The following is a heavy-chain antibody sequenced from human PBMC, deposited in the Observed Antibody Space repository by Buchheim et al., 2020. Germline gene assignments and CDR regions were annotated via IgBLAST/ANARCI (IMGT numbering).Heavy chain of an antibody. J-gene: IGHJ4*02. CDR2: ISSDGSNK. D-gene: IGHD6-13*01. Sequence: QVQLVESGGGVVQPGRSLRLSCAASGFTFSSYAMHWVRQAPGKGLEWVAVISSDGSNKYYADSVKGRFTISRDNSKNTLYLQMNSLRAEDTAVYYCARSLAGTRRYFDYWGQGTL. CDR1: GFTFSSYA. V-gene: IGHV3-30-3*01. CDR3: ARSLAGTRRYFDY.